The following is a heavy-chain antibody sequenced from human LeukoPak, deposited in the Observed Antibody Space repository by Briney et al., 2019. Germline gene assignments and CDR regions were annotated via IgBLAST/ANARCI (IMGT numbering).Heavy chain of an antibody. D-gene: IGHD5-18*01. V-gene: IGHV1-69*01. J-gene: IGHJ3*02. CDR3: ARDLGIQLWPDDAFDI. CDR2: IIPIFGTA. Sequence: SVKVSCKASGGTFSSYAISWVRQAPGQGLEWMGGIIPIFGTANYAQKFQGRVTITADESTSTAYMELSSLRSEDTAVYYCARDLGIQLWPDDAFDIWGQGTVVTVSS. CDR1: GGTFSSYA.